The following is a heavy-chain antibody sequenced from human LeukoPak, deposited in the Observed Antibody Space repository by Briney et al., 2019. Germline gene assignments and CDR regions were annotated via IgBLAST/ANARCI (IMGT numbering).Heavy chain of an antibody. CDR3: AREPRDAFDI. Sequence: PSETLSLTCTVSGDSISGGSYYWSWIRQPAGKGLEWIGRIYISGSTNYNPSLKSRVTISVDTSKNQFSLKLSSVTAADTAVYYCAREPRDAFDIWGQGTMVTVSS. J-gene: IGHJ3*02. CDR1: GDSISGGSYY. V-gene: IGHV4-61*02. CDR2: IYISGST.